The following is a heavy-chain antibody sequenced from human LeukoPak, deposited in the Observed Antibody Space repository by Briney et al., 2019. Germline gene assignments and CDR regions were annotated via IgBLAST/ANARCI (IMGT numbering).Heavy chain of an antibody. J-gene: IGHJ4*02. Sequence: GGSLRLSCAASGFTFSSYGMHWVRQAPGKGLEWVAVIWYDGSNKYYADSVKGRFTISRGNSKNTLYLQMNSLRAEDTAAYYCARERETVTSYYFDYWGQGTPVTVSS. CDR3: ARERETVTSYYFDY. V-gene: IGHV3-33*08. CDR2: IWYDGSNK. CDR1: GFTFSSYG. D-gene: IGHD4-17*01.